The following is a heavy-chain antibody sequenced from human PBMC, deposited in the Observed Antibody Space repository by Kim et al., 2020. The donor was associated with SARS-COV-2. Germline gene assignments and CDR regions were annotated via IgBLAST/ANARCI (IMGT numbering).Heavy chain of an antibody. D-gene: IGHD3-9*01. CDR3: AKDQIADILTGSYHPFSFLYFDY. CDR1: RFSFSRYA. Sequence: GGSLRLSCAASRFSFSRYAMSWVRQAPGKGLEWVSAINGNGGSTYYADSVKGRFTISRDNSKNTLYLQMNSLSAEDTAVYYCAKDQIADILTGSYHPFSFLYFDYWGQGTLVTVSS. J-gene: IGHJ4*02. CDR2: INGNGGST. V-gene: IGHV3-23*01.